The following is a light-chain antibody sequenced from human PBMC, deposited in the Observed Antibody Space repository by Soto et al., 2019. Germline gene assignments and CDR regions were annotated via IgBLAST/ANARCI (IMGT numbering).Light chain of an antibody. Sequence: SNELTQPPSVSVSPGQTASITCSGDKLGDKYACWYQQKPGQSPVLVIYQDSKRPSGIPERFSGSNSGNTATLTISGTQAMDEADYYCQAWDSSTAVFGGGTKVTVL. CDR3: QAWDSSTAV. CDR2: QDS. CDR1: KLGDKY. V-gene: IGLV3-1*01. J-gene: IGLJ2*01.